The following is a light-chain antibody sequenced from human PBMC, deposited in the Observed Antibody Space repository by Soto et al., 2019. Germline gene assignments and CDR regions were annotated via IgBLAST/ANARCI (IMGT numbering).Light chain of an antibody. CDR3: QQRSNWPPYT. CDR2: DAS. J-gene: IGKJ2*01. Sequence: EIVLTQSPATLSLSPGERATLSCRASQSVSSYLAWYQQKPGQAPRLLIYDASNRATGIPARFSGSGSGTDLTLTISSLEPEDFGVYYCQQRSNWPPYTFGQGTKVEIK. CDR1: QSVSSY. V-gene: IGKV3-11*01.